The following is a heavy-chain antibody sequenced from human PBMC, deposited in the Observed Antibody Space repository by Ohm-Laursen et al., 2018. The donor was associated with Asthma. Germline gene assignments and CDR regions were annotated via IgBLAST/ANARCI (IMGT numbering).Heavy chain of an antibody. D-gene: IGHD3-16*01. CDR3: ARDYDGFDY. V-gene: IGHV1-2*06. CDR2: INPNSGGT. Sequence: GASVKVSCKVSGYTLTELSMHWVRQAPGQGLEWMGRINPNSGGTNYAQKFQGRVTMTRDTSISTAYMELSRLRSDDTAVYYCARDYDGFDYWGQGTLVTVSS. J-gene: IGHJ4*02. CDR1: GYTLTELS.